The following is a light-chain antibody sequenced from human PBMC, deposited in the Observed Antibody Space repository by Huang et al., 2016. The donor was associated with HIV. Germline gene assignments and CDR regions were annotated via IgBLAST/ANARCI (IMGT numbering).Light chain of an antibody. V-gene: IGKV3-20*01. CDR3: QRYDYSPPGFT. CDR1: QSVSSSY. Sequence: EIVLTQSPGTLSLSPGERATLSCRASQSVSSSYLAWYQQKPGQAPRLLIYGASSRATGIPDRFSGSGSGTDFTLTISRLEPEDFAVYFCQRYDYSPPGFTFGQGTRLEIK. J-gene: IGKJ5*01. CDR2: GAS.